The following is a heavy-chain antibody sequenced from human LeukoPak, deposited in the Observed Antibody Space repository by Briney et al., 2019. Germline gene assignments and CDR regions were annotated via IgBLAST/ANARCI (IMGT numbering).Heavy chain of an antibody. CDR1: GGSISSYY. D-gene: IGHD3-10*01. CDR3: ARDTYSSGTYHYYYYMGV. CDR2: IYSSGTT. Sequence: SETLSLTCTVSGGSISSYYWSWIRQPAGKGLEWIGRIYSSGTTNYNPSLKSRVTMSVDTSKNQFSLKLSSVTAADTAVYYCARDTYSSGTYHYYYYMGVWGKGTTVTVSS. J-gene: IGHJ6*03. V-gene: IGHV4-4*07.